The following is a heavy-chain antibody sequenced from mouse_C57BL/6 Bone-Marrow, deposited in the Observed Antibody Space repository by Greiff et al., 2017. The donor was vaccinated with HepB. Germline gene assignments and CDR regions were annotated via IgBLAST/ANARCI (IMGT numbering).Heavy chain of an antibody. J-gene: IGHJ4*01. CDR1: GFSFNTYA. Sequence: GGGLVQPKGSLKLSCAASGFSFNTYAMNWVRQAPGKGLEWVARIRSKSNNYATYYADSVKDRFTISRDDSESMLYLQMNNLKTEDTAMYYCVRLHSNYYAMDYWGQGTSVTVSS. CDR3: VRLHSNYYAMDY. V-gene: IGHV10-1*01. CDR2: IRSKSNNYAT. D-gene: IGHD2-5*01.